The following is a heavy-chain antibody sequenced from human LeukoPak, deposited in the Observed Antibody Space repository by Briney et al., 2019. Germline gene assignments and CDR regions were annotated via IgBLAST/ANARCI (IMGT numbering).Heavy chain of an antibody. V-gene: IGHV3-43*02. J-gene: IGHJ3*02. CDR2: ISGDGDGT. D-gene: IGHD5-18*01. CDR1: GFTFDDYA. CDR3: AKDRIMAYQDTADAFDI. Sequence: PGGSLRLSCAASGFTFDDYAMHWVRQAPGKGLEWVSLISGDGDGTYYADSVKGRFTISRDKSKNSLYLQMNSLRTEDTALYYCAKDRIMAYQDTADAFDICGQGTMVTVSS.